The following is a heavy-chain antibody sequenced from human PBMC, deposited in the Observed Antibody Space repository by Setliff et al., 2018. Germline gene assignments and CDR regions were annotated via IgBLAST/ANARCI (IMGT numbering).Heavy chain of an antibody. CDR2: INQDGSEK. J-gene: IGHJ5*02. D-gene: IGHD6-19*01. Sequence: GGSLRLSCAASGFTFSSYWMSWVRQAPGKGLEWVANINQDGSEKYYVDSVKGRFTISRDNAKNSLYLQMNSLRAEDTAVYYCARSRTGEYSSGWLNWFDPWGQGTLVTVSS. CDR1: GFTFSSYW. CDR3: ARSRTGEYSSGWLNWFDP. V-gene: IGHV3-7*01.